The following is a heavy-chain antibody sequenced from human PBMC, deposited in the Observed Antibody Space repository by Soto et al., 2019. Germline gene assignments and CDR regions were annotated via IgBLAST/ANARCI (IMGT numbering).Heavy chain of an antibody. V-gene: IGHV3-7*01. J-gene: IGHJ3*02. D-gene: IGHD5-18*01. Sequence: GGSLRLSCAASGFTFSSYWMSWVRQAPGKGLEWVANIKHDGSEKYYVDSVKGRFTISRDNAKNSLYLQMNSLRAEDTAVYYCARKTTAMGHDAFDIWGQGTMVTVSS. CDR1: GFTFSSYW. CDR3: ARKTTAMGHDAFDI. CDR2: IKHDGSEK.